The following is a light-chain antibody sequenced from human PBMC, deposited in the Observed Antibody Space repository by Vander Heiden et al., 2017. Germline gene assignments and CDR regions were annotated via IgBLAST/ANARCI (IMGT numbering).Light chain of an antibody. CDR3: QSYDSSLSGSV. Sequence: QSVLTQPPSVSGAPGQRVTISCPGSSSNIGAGYDVHWYQRLPGTAPKLLIYGNTNRPSGVPDRFSGSESGTSASLAITGLQAEDEAVYYCQSYDSSLSGSVFGGGTKLTVL. CDR1: SSNIGAGYD. V-gene: IGLV1-40*01. CDR2: GNT. J-gene: IGLJ3*02.